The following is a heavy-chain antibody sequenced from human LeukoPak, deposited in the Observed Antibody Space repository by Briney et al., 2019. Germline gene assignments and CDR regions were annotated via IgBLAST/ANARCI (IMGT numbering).Heavy chain of an antibody. CDR2: IYNRGTT. CDR1: GGSISSFY. J-gene: IGHJ5*02. D-gene: IGHD4-17*01. Sequence: SETLSLTCTVSGGSISSFYWSWIRQPPGKGLEWIGYIYNRGTTNYNPSLKSRVTIAVDTSKNQFSLELTSVTAADTAVYYCARDRSYGNNWFDPWGQGTLVTVSS. V-gene: IGHV4-59*01. CDR3: ARDRSYGNNWFDP.